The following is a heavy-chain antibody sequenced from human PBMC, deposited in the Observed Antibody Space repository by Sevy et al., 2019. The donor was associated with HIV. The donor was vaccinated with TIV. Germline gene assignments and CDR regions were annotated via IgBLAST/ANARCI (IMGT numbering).Heavy chain of an antibody. CDR3: TRLPDGSGRGY. CDR2: IRSKANSYAT. Sequence: GGSLRLSCAASGFTFSGSAMHWVRQASGKGLEWVGRIRSKANSYATAYAASGKGRFTISRDDSKNTAYLQMNSLKTEDTAVYYCTRLPDGSGRGYWGQGTLVTVSS. J-gene: IGHJ4*02. V-gene: IGHV3-73*01. D-gene: IGHD3-10*01. CDR1: GFTFSGSA.